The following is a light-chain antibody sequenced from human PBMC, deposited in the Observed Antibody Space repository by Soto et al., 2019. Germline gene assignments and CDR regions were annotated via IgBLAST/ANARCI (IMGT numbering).Light chain of an antibody. Sequence: QSALTQPPSASGSPGQSVTISCTGTSSDVGGYDYVSWYQQHPGKAPKLIIYEVSKRPSGVPDRFSGSKSGNTASLTVSGVQAEDEADYYCSSYAGSNNLGVFGTGTKVTVL. V-gene: IGLV2-8*01. CDR2: EVS. J-gene: IGLJ1*01. CDR3: SSYAGSNNLGV. CDR1: SSDVGGYDY.